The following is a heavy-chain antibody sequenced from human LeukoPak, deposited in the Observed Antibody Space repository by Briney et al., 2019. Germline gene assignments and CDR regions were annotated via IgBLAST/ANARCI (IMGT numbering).Heavy chain of an antibody. CDR3: ARGSAGYYYYMDV. CDR2: IIPIFGTA. J-gene: IGHJ6*03. Sequence: GASVKVSCKASGGTFSSYAISWVRPAPGQGLEWMGGIIPIFGTANYAQKFQGRVKITTDESTSTANMELSSLRSEDTAVYYCARGSAGYYYYMDVWGKGTTVTVSS. D-gene: IGHD6-19*01. V-gene: IGHV1-69*05. CDR1: GGTFSSYA.